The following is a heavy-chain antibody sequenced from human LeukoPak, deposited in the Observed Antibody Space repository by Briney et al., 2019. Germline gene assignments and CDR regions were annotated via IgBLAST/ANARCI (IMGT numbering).Heavy chain of an antibody. J-gene: IGHJ4*02. CDR3: ARHSGYYDSSGFY. D-gene: IGHD3-22*01. Sequence: PSETLSLTCVVSGGSIITNDYWWGWIRQPPGKGLEWIGSIYYSGSTYYNPPLKSRVTISVDTSKNQFSLKLSSVTAADTAVYYCARHSGYYDSSGFYWGQGTLVTVSS. V-gene: IGHV4-39*01. CDR1: GGSIITNDYW. CDR2: IYYSGST.